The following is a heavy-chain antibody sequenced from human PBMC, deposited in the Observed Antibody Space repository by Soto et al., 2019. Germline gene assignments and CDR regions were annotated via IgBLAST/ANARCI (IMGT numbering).Heavy chain of an antibody. Sequence: SETLSLTCTVPGGSISSYYWSWIRQPPGKGLEWIGYIYYSGSTNYNPSLKSRVTISVDTSKNQFSLKLSSVTAADTAVYYCARVLYLGYYYYGMDVWGQGTTVTVSS. CDR3: ARVLYLGYYYYGMDV. J-gene: IGHJ6*02. CDR2: IYYSGST. CDR1: GGSISSYY. V-gene: IGHV4-59*01.